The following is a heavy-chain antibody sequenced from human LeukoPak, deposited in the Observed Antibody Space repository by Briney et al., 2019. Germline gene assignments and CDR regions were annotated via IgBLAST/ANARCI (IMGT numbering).Heavy chain of an antibody. J-gene: IGHJ4*02. CDR2: IYYSGST. CDR3: ARGSYHYDSSGWLNDY. D-gene: IGHD3-22*01. V-gene: IGHV4-59*01. CDR1: GGSMSTYY. Sequence: SETLSLTCTVSGGSMSTYYWSWIRQPPGKGLEWIGYIYYSGSTNYNPSLKSRVTISVDTSKNQFSLKLSSVTAADTAVYYCARGSYHYDSSGWLNDYWGQGTLVTVSS.